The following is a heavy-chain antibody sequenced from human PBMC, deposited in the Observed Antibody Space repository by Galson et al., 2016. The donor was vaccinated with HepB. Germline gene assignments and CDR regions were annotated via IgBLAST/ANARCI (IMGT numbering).Heavy chain of an antibody. CDR2: IRSKPYGGTT. J-gene: IGHJ4*02. Sequence: SLRLSCAASGFTFGDYAMTWFRQAPGKGLEWIGFIRSKPYGGTTQYAASVKARFTISRDDSKGIAYLQINSLKTEDTAVYYCTRRAIVMAFDYWGQGTLVTVSS. CDR1: GFTFGDYA. V-gene: IGHV3-49*03. CDR3: TRRAIVMAFDY. D-gene: IGHD3-22*01.